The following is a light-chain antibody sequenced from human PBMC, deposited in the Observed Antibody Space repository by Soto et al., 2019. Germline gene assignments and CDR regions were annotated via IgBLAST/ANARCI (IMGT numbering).Light chain of an antibody. V-gene: IGLV2-23*03. CDR3: CSYAGSSTFWV. J-gene: IGLJ3*02. CDR1: SSDVGSYNL. Sequence: QSVLTQPASVSGSPGQSITISCTGTSSDVGSYNLVSWYQQHPGKAPKLMIYEGSKRPSGVSNRFSGSKSGNTASLTISGLQAEHEADYYCCSYAGSSTFWVFGGGTKLTVL. CDR2: EGS.